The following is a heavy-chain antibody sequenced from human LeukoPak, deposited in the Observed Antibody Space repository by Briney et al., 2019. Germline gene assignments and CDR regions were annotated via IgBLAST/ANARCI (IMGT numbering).Heavy chain of an antibody. D-gene: IGHD1-1*01. Sequence: GGSLRLSCAASGFTFSNTWMHWVRLVPGKGLVWVSRISPDGTRTGYADPVTGRFTVSRDNAKSTLYLQMNSLRAEDTAVYYCERALWEYKFDYWGQGDLVTVSS. V-gene: IGHV3-74*01. CDR3: ERALWEYKFDY. J-gene: IGHJ4*02. CDR1: GFTFSNTW. CDR2: ISPDGTRT.